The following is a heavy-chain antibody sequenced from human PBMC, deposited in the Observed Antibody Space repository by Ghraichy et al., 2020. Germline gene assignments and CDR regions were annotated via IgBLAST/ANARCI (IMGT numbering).Heavy chain of an antibody. J-gene: IGHJ6*02. CDR2: IWYDGSNK. CDR3: ARDRRDFWSGYYYYGMDV. D-gene: IGHD3-3*01. Sequence: GGSLRLSCAASGFTFSSYGMHWVRQAPGKGLEWVAVIWYDGSNKYYADSVKGRFTISRDNSKNTLYLQMNSLRAEDTAVYYCARDRRDFWSGYYYYGMDVWGQGTTVTVSS. CDR1: GFTFSSYG. V-gene: IGHV3-33*01.